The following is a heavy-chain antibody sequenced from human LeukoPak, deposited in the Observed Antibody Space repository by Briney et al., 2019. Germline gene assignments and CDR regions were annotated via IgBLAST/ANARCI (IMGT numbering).Heavy chain of an antibody. CDR2: ISGRDDST. V-gene: IGHV3-23*01. J-gene: IGHJ4*02. CDR3: AKWGYYDVLTGYYDSDY. CDR1: GVSFSNYA. Sequence: GGSLRLSCAASGVSFSNYAMSWVRQVPGKGLEWVSAISGRDDSTYYADSVKGRFTISRDTSKHTLYLQMNSLRAEDTAVYYCAKWGYYDVLTGYYDSDYWGQGTLVTVSS. D-gene: IGHD3-9*01.